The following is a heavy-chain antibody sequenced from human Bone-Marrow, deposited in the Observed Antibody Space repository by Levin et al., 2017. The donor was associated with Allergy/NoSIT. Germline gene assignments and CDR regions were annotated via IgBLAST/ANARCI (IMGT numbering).Heavy chain of an antibody. J-gene: IGHJ6*02. CDR3: ARDLSDATTWSEYFYYGLDV. Sequence: LSLTCAASGFTFSDFGMHWVRQAPGKGLEWVATIWYDGKKRYYEDSVEGRFTISRDNSKNTLFLQMNSLRAEDSAVYYCARDLSDATTWSEYFYYGLDVWGQGTAVTVSS. CDR2: IWYDGKKR. D-gene: IGHD1-14*01. V-gene: IGHV3-33*01. CDR1: GFTFSDFG.